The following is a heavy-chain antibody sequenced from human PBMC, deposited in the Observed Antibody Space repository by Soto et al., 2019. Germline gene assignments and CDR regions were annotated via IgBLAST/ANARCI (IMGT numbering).Heavy chain of an antibody. CDR2: INAANGDP. Sequence: GASVKVSCKASGYTFTSYGIHWVRQAPGQRLELMGWINAANGDPKYSPKFQGRVTITRDTSASTAYMELSSLKSEDTAVYDCVRRHVSATGIDWFDPWGQGTLVTVSS. CDR3: VRRHVSATGIDWFDP. J-gene: IGHJ5*02. V-gene: IGHV1-3*01. D-gene: IGHD6-13*01. CDR1: GYTFTSYG.